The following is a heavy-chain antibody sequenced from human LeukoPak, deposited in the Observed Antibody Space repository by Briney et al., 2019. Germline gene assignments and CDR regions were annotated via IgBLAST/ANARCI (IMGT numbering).Heavy chain of an antibody. CDR2: ITGRGEST. Sequence: GGSLRLSCAASGFTFSNYGMNWVRQAPGKGLEWVSGITGRGESTYYADSVKGRFTISRDNSKNTLYLQMNSLRAEDTAVYYCAKGRLYSSGWYYFDYWGQGTLVTVSS. CDR3: AKGRLYSSGWYYFDY. J-gene: IGHJ4*02. CDR1: GFTFSNYG. V-gene: IGHV3-23*01. D-gene: IGHD6-19*01.